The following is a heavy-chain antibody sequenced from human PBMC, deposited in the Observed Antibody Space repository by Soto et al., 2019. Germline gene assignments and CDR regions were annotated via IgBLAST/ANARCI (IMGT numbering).Heavy chain of an antibody. J-gene: IGHJ4*02. V-gene: IGHV4-39*01. Sequence: SETLSLTCTVSGGSISSSSYYWGWIRQPPGKGLEWIGSIYYSGSTYYNPSLKSRVTISVDTSKNQFSLKLSSVTAADTAVYYCARHLRIDPRRPMREEEVLDYWGQGTLVTVSS. CDR2: IYYSGST. CDR3: ARHLRIDPRRPMREEEVLDY. D-gene: IGHD3-22*01. CDR1: GGSISSSSYY.